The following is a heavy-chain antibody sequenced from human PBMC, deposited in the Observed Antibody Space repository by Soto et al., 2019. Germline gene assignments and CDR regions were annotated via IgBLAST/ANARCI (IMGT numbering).Heavy chain of an antibody. Sequence: EVQLVESGGGLVKPGGSLRLSCAVSGFTFSSYAMSWVRQAPGKGLEWVSAISGSGGSTYYADSVKGRFTISRDNSKNTLYLQMNSLRAEDTAVYYCAKWATMIVVGDDYFDYWGQGTLVTVSS. J-gene: IGHJ4*02. CDR1: GFTFSSYA. CDR3: AKWATMIVVGDDYFDY. V-gene: IGHV3-23*04. D-gene: IGHD3-22*01. CDR2: ISGSGGST.